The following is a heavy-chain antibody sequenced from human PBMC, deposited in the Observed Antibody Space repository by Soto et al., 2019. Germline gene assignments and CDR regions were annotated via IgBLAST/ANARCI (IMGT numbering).Heavy chain of an antibody. D-gene: IGHD1-7*01. Sequence: ASVKVSCKASGYPFGTYAITWVRQAPGQGLEWVGWISTNSGNTYYAQNFQGRVTLTTDTSTTTAYMEFRSLTSDDTAIYYCARTYNWDSEGFDHWGQGTLVTVSS. CDR1: GYPFGTYA. J-gene: IGHJ4*02. V-gene: IGHV1-18*04. CDR2: ISTNSGNT. CDR3: ARTYNWDSEGFDH.